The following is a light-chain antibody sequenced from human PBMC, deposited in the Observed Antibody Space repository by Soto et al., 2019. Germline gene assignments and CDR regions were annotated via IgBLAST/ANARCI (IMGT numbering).Light chain of an antibody. CDR2: AAS. V-gene: IGKV1-27*01. CDR3: QKYNSAPLT. CDR1: QGISNY. Sequence: DIQMTQSPSSVSASVGDGVTMTCRASQGISNYLAWYQQKPGRVPKLLIFAASTLQAGVPSRFSGSGSGTDFTLTISSLQPEDGATYYCQKYNSAPLTFGGGTKVEIK. J-gene: IGKJ4*01.